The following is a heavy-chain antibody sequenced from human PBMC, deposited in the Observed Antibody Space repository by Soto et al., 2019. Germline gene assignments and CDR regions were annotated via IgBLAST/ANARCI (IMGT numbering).Heavy chain of an antibody. CDR2: INHSGST. D-gene: IGHD6-13*01. CDR1: GGSFSGYY. V-gene: IGHV4-34*01. Sequence: QVQLQQWGAGLLKPSETLSLTCAVYGGSFSGYYWGWIRQPPGKGLEWIGEINHSGSTNYNPSLKSRVTISVDTSKNQFSLKMSSVTAADTAVYYCARGASIAAAGTVDYWGQGTLVTVSS. CDR3: ARGASIAAAGTVDY. J-gene: IGHJ4*02.